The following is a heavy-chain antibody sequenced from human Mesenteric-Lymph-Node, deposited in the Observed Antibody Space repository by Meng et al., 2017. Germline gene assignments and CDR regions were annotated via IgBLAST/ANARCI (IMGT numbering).Heavy chain of an antibody. J-gene: IGHJ5*02. V-gene: IGHV1-8*01. CDR2: MNPNSGNT. CDR1: GYTFTSYD. Sequence: QVQLGPAGAEGKKPGASVKVSCKASGYTFTSYDINWVRQATGQGLEWMGWMNPNSGNTGYAQKFQGRVTMTRNTSISTAYMELSSLRSEDTAVYYCARGFVREYYYDSSGYLFDPWGQGTLVTVSS. CDR3: ARGFVREYYYDSSGYLFDP. D-gene: IGHD3-22*01.